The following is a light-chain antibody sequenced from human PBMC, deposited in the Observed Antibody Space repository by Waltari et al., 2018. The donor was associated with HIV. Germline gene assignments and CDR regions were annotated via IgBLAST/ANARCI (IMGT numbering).Light chain of an antibody. CDR1: RSNIGTHYA. CDR2: GNT. Sequence: QSVLTQPPSVSGAPGQNVTVSCTGSRSNIGTHYAVPWYQFLPGEVPKLLIYGNTIRPAGVPGRFSGSSSGTSASLAITGLQPADEADYYCQSYDNTVNGWVFGGGTRVTV. V-gene: IGLV1-40*01. CDR3: QSYDNTVNGWV. J-gene: IGLJ3*02.